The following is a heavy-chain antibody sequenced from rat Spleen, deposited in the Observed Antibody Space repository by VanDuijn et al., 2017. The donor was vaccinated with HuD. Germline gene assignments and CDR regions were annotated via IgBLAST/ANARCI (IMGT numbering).Heavy chain of an antibody. J-gene: IGHJ1*01. CDR2: ISYDGSST. CDR1: GFTFSNYG. V-gene: IGHV5-29*01. CDR3: ARHGDQLFDF. D-gene: IGHD4-2*01. Sequence: EVQLVESGGGLVQPGRSPKLSCAASGFTFSNYGMAWVRQAPTKGLEWVATISYDGSSTYYRDSVKGRFTISRDNAKSTLYLQMDSLRSEDTATYYCARHGDQLFDFWGPGTMVTVSS.